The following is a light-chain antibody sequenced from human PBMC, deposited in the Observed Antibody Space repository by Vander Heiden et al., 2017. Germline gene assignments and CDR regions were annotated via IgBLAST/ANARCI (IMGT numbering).Light chain of an antibody. J-gene: IGLJ2*01. CDR2: SNN. Sequence: QSVLTQPPSASGTPGPRVTIPCSGSSSNIGSNTVSGYQQLPGTAPKLLIYSNNQRPSGVPDRFSGSKSGTSASLAISGLQSEDEADYYCAAWDDSLNGRVFGGGTKLTVL. CDR3: AAWDDSLNGRV. CDR1: SSNIGSNT. V-gene: IGLV1-44*01.